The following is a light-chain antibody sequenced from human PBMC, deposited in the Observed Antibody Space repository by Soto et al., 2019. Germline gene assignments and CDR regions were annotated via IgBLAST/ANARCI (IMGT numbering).Light chain of an antibody. Sequence: QPVLTQPPSASGTPGQRVTISCSGSSSNLGSYYVYWYQRLPGSAPKLLLYSNNQRPSGIPDRFSGSKSGTSASLAISGLRSEDEGVYFCAAWDDSLSGPVFGGGTKLTVL. V-gene: IGLV1-47*02. CDR2: SNN. CDR1: SSNLGSYY. J-gene: IGLJ3*02. CDR3: AAWDDSLSGPV.